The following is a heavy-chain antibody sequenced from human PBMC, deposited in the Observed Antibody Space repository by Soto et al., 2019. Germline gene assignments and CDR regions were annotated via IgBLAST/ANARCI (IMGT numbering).Heavy chain of an antibody. CDR3: AITLSRYCSNGVCYAPSFDF. CDR1: GGSISSGSYY. Sequence: SETLSLTCTVSGGSISSGSYYCGWIRQPPGKGLEWIGSFYYSGSTYYNPSLKSRVAISVDTSKNHFSLKLSSVTAADTAVYYCAITLSRYCSNGVCYAPSFDFWGQGTLVTVSS. J-gene: IGHJ4*02. V-gene: IGHV4-39*02. D-gene: IGHD2-8*01. CDR2: FYYSGST.